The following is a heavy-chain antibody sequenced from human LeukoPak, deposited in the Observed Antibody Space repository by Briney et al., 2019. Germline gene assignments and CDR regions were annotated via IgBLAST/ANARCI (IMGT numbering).Heavy chain of an antibody. CDR3: ARSLGATFFDY. Sequence: SETLSLTCTVSGGSISSYYWSWIRQPPGKGLEWIGYIYYSGSTNYNPSLKSRATISVDTSKNQFSLKLSSVTAADTAVYYCARSLGATFFDYWGQGTLVTVSS. CDR1: GGSISSYY. V-gene: IGHV4-59*12. CDR2: IYYSGST. J-gene: IGHJ4*02. D-gene: IGHD1-26*01.